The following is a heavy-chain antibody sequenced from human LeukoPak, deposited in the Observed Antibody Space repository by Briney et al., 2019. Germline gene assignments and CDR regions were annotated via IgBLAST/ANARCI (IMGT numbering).Heavy chain of an antibody. CDR3: AREGVPAANWFDP. J-gene: IGHJ5*02. CDR2: ISPSGGST. D-gene: IGHD2-2*01. CDR1: GYIFSSYY. Sequence: ASVKVSCKASGYIFSSYYMHWVRQAPGQGPEWMGIISPSGGSTSYAQNFQGRVTMTRDTSTSTVYMELSSLRSEDTAVYYCAREGVPAANWFDPWGQGTLVTVSS. V-gene: IGHV1-46*01.